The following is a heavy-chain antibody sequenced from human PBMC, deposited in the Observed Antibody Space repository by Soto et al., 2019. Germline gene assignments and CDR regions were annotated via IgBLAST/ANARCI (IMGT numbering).Heavy chain of an antibody. J-gene: IGHJ4*02. CDR1: GFTFGSSW. CDR2: IRRDATTK. V-gene: IGHV3-74*01. CDR3: ARGPTGWYGYDY. D-gene: IGHD6-19*01. Sequence: EVQLVESGGGLVQPGGSVRLACVASGFTFGSSWMHWVRQAPGKGLVWVSRIRRDATTKNYAEYAKGRFTIARDNAENTLYLQVDSLTAEDTAVYYCARGPTGWYGYDYWGQGTLLTVSS.